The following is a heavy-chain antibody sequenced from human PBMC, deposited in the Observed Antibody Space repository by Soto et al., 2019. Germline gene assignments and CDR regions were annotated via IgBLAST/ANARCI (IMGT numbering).Heavy chain of an antibody. CDR3: AREPEGSVFGLDS. Sequence: QVQLVESGGGVVQPGRSLRLSCAASGFIFSNSLMHWVRQAPGKGLEWVAVIWEDGSEEYYADSEKGRFTISSDNSRNTLDMQMDRLRVDDMAIYYCAREPEGSVFGLDSWGQGTLVTVSS. CDR1: GFIFSNSL. V-gene: IGHV3-33*01. D-gene: IGHD3-10*02. CDR2: IWEDGSEE. J-gene: IGHJ4*02.